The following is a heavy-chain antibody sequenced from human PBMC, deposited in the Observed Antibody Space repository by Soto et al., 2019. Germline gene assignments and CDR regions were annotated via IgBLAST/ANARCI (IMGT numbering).Heavy chain of an antibody. D-gene: IGHD3-16*01. J-gene: IGHJ5*02. V-gene: IGHV4-34*01. CDR1: GGSFSGYY. CDR3: ARGVWRDWFDP. Sequence: PSETLSLTCAVYGGSFSGYYWSWIRQPPGKGLEWIGEINHSGSTNYNPSLKSRVTISVDTSKNQFSLKLSSVTAADTAVYYCARGVWRDWFDPWGQGTLVTVSA. CDR2: INHSGST.